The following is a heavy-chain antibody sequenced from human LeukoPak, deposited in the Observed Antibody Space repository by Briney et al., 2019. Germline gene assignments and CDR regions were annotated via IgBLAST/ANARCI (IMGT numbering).Heavy chain of an antibody. J-gene: IGHJ6*02. V-gene: IGHV3-23*01. CDR2: ISGTGHTT. D-gene: IGHD6-6*01. Sequence: GGSLRLSCAVSGITFSNYAMSWVRQAPGKGLEWVSVISGTGHTTYYADSVRGRFTISRDNSNNTLYLQMNSLRAEDTAVYHCAKDTTVYIAGRYYYGMDAWGRGTTVTVSS. CDR3: AKDTTVYIAGRYYYGMDA. CDR1: GITFSNYA.